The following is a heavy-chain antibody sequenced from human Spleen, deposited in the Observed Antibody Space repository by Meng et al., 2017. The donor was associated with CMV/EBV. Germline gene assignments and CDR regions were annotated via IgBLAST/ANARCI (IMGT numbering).Heavy chain of an antibody. Sequence: LSCAASGFTFSSYAMHWVHQAPGKGLEWVAVISYDGSNKYYADSVKGRFTISRDNSKNTLYLQMNSLRAEDTAVYYCAREKPGGFDPWGQGTLVTVSS. V-gene: IGHV3-30*04. CDR3: AREKPGGFDP. D-gene: IGHD1-14*01. CDR2: ISYDGSNK. J-gene: IGHJ5*02. CDR1: GFTFSSYA.